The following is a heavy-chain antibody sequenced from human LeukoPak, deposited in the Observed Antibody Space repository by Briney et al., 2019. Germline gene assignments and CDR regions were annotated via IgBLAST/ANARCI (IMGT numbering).Heavy chain of an antibody. CDR3: ANGGSIAVATPLDY. CDR1: GFTFTSYA. D-gene: IGHD6-19*01. Sequence: PGGSQRLSCAPSGFTFTSYAMMCARQSPGKCRECLSDITESGGSTYYADSVKGRFTISRDNSKNTLYLQMNSLRAEDTAVYYCANGGSIAVATPLDYWGQGTLVTVSS. V-gene: IGHV3-23*01. CDR2: ITESGGST. J-gene: IGHJ4*02.